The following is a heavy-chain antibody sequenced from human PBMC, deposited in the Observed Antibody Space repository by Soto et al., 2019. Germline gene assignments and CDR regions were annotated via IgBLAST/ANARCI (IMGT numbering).Heavy chain of an antibody. CDR2: ISSSGSTI. V-gene: IGHV3-48*03. CDR3: ARGKGLYYDSRGYFDY. D-gene: IGHD3-22*01. CDR1: GFTFSSYE. J-gene: IGHJ4*02. Sequence: EVQLVESGGGLVQPGGSLRLSCAASGFTFSSYEMNWVRQAPGKGLEWVSYISSSGSTIYYADSVKGRFTISRDNAKNSLYLQLNSLRAEDTDVYYCARGKGLYYDSRGYFDYWGQGTLVTVSS.